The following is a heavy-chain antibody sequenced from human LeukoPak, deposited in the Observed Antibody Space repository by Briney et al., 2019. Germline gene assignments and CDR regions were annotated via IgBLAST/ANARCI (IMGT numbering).Heavy chain of an antibody. D-gene: IGHD2-15*01. V-gene: IGHV3-48*03. J-gene: IGHJ5*02. CDR3: ARVGVVVAATGNLWFDP. CDR1: GFTFSSYE. CDR2: ISSSGTTI. Sequence: GGSLRLSCAASGFTFSSYETYWVRQAPGKGLEWVSYISSSGTTIYYADSVKGRFTISRDNAKNSLYLQMNSLRAEDTAVYYCARVGVVVAATGNLWFDPWGQGTLVTVSS.